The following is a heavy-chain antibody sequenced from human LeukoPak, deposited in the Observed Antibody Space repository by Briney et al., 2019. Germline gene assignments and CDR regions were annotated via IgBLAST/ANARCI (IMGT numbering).Heavy chain of an antibody. V-gene: IGHV4-61*02. CDR1: GGSISSGSYY. CDR3: ARELYYYDSSGYYLWGFDI. J-gene: IGHJ3*02. CDR2: IYTSGST. Sequence: SQTLSLTCSVSGGSISSGSYYWSWIRQPAGKGLEWIGRIYTSGSTNYNPSLKSRVTISVDTSKNQFSLKLRSVTAADTAVYYCARELYYYDSSGYYLWGFDIWGQGTMATVSS. D-gene: IGHD3-22*01.